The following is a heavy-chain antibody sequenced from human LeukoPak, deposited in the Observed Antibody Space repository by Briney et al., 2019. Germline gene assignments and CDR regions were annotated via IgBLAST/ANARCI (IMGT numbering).Heavy chain of an antibody. V-gene: IGHV3-33*01. D-gene: IGHD2-15*01. J-gene: IGHJ4*02. CDR2: IWYDGSNK. Sequence: GGSLRLSCAASRFTFRSYGMHWVRQAPGKGLEWVAVIWYDGSNKYYADSVKGRFTISRDNSKNTLYLQMNSMRPQDAAVYDCARERGWSAAHFDYWGQGTLVTVSS. CDR3: ARERGWSAAHFDY. CDR1: RFTFRSYG.